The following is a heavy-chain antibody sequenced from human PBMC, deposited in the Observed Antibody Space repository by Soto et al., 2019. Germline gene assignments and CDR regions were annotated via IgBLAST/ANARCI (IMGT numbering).Heavy chain of an antibody. D-gene: IGHD2-15*01. CDR2: INPNSGGT. V-gene: IGHV1-2*02. CDR1: GYTFTGYY. Sequence: ASVKVSCKASGYTFTGYYMHWVRQAPGQGLEWMGWINPNSGGTNYAQKFQGRVIITRDTSASTAYMDLSSLRSEDTAVYYCARGIATGQLDPWGQGTLVTVSS. CDR3: ARGIATGQLDP. J-gene: IGHJ5*02.